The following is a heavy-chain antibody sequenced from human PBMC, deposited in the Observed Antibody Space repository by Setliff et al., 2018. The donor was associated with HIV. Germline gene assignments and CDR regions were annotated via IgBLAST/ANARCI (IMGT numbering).Heavy chain of an antibody. CDR1: GYTFTTCF. D-gene: IGHD3-10*01. Sequence: ASVKVSCKASGYTFTTCFMHWVRQAPGQGLEWMGRINPNSGGTNYAQQFQGRVTMTRDTSIATAYMELSRLKSDDTAVYYCATRAGVDYWGQGTLVTVSS. V-gene: IGHV1-2*06. CDR3: ATRAGVDY. CDR2: INPNSGGT. J-gene: IGHJ4*02.